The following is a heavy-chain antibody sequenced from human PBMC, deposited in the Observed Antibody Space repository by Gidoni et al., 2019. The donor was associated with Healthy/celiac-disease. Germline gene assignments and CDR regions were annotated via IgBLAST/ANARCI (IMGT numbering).Heavy chain of an antibody. CDR2: INNSGST. Sequence: QVQLQQWGAGLVKPSETLSLTCAVYGGSFSGYYWSWLRQHPGKGLEWIGEINNSGSTNYNPSLKSRVTISVDTSKNQFSLKLSSVTAADTAVYYCARGRVAAAALDYWGQGTLVTVSS. CDR3: ARGRVAAAALDY. D-gene: IGHD6-13*01. V-gene: IGHV4-34*01. CDR1: GGSFSGYY. J-gene: IGHJ4*02.